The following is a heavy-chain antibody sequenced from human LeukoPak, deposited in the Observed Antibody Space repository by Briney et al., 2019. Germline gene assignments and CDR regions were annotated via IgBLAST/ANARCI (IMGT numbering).Heavy chain of an antibody. CDR1: GITFSSNW. CDR3: GSSSSTCCDY. D-gene: IGHD2-2*01. V-gene: IGHV3-74*01. J-gene: IGHJ4*01. Sequence: GGSLRLSCAASGITFSSNWMHWVRQAPGKGLVWVSRINGDGSVTNYADSVKGRFTSSRDNAKNTLYLQMNSLRAEDTAVYYCGSSSSTCCDYWGHGALVTASS. CDR2: INGDGSVT.